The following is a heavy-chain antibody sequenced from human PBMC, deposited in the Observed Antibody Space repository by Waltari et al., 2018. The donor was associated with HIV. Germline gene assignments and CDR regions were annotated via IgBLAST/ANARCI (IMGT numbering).Heavy chain of an antibody. V-gene: IGHV3-9*01. CDR2: ISGNSDTI. Sequence: EVQLLESAGGLVPPGVSLLLCCDASGFNFDGCAKHWFRQAEGKGMEWGSGISGNSDTIGYGDSVKGRFNISRENAKNSLSLQMTSLRAEDTALYYCTKVGMTTVTSYAIEIWGQGTMVTVSS. CDR1: GFNFDGCA. CDR3: TKVGMTTVTSYAIEI. J-gene: IGHJ3*02. D-gene: IGHD4-17*01.